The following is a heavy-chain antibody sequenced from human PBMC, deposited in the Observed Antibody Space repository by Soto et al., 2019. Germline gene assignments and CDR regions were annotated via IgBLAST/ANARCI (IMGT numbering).Heavy chain of an antibody. Sequence: GGSLRLSCAASGFTFSSYAMHWVRQAPGKGLEWVAVISYDGSNKYYADSVKGRFTISRDNSKNTLYLQMNSLRAEDTAVYYCARAMVRGVIMLPYYYGMDVWGQGTTVTVSS. J-gene: IGHJ6*02. CDR3: ARAMVRGVIMLPYYYGMDV. V-gene: IGHV3-30-3*01. CDR1: GFTFSSYA. CDR2: ISYDGSNK. D-gene: IGHD3-10*01.